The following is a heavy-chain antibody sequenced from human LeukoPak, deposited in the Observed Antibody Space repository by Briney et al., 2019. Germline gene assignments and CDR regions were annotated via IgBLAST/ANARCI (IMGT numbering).Heavy chain of an antibody. J-gene: IGHJ4*02. CDR3: AKSIGAAAGSNFDY. D-gene: IGHD6-13*01. CDR1: GFTFSSYA. CDR2: ISGSGGST. Sequence: GWSLRLSCAASGFTFSSYAMSWVGQAPGKGLEWVSAISGSGGSTYYADSVKGRFTVSRDNSKNTLYLQMNSLRAEDTAVYYCAKSIGAAAGSNFDYWGQGTLVTVSS. V-gene: IGHV3-23*01.